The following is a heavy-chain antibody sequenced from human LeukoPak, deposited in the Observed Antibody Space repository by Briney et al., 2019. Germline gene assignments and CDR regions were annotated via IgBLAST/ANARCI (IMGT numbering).Heavy chain of an antibody. D-gene: IGHD5-12*01. CDR2: IYYSGST. Sequence: SETLSLTCTVSGGSIRSYYWSWIRQPPGKGLEWIGYIYYSGSTNYNPSLKSRVTISVDTSKNQFSLKLSSVTAADTAVYYCARGGSGYDYVSFDYWGQGTLVTVSS. CDR1: GGSIRSYY. V-gene: IGHV4-59*01. J-gene: IGHJ4*02. CDR3: ARGGSGYDYVSFDY.